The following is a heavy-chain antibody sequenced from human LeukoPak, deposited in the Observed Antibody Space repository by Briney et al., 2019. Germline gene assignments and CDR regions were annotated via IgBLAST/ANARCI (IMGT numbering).Heavy chain of an antibody. V-gene: IGHV3-23*01. D-gene: IGHD3-22*01. CDR2: ISGSGGST. CDR1: GFTFSTYA. Sequence: QTGGSLRLSCTASGFTFSTYAMSWVRQAPGKGLEWVSAISGSGGSTYYADSVKGRFTISRDNSKNTLYLQMNSLRAEDTAVYYCAKDHPAYYDSSGAVAFDIWGQGTMVTVSS. CDR3: AKDHPAYYDSSGAVAFDI. J-gene: IGHJ3*02.